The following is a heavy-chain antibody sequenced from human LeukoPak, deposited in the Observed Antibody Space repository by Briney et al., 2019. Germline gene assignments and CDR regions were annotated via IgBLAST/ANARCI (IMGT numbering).Heavy chain of an antibody. Sequence: GGSLTLSCAASGFTLSDSAIHWVRQASGKGVEWVGLIDRPAKSYATAYGASVGGRFTISRGDSKNTAYLQMDSLKTEDTALYYCTRDRGTYNWLDPWGQGTLVTVSS. V-gene: IGHV3-73*01. D-gene: IGHD1-26*01. J-gene: IGHJ5*02. CDR1: GFTLSDSA. CDR3: TRDRGTYNWLDP. CDR2: IDRPAKSYAT.